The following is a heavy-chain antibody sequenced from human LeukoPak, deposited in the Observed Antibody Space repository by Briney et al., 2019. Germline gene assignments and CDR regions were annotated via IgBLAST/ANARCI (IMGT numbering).Heavy chain of an antibody. CDR3: ARDGIGYTVTNWFDP. Sequence: ASVKVSCKASGGTFSSYAISWVRQAPGQGLEWMGGIIPIFGTANYAQKFQGRVTITADKSTSTAYMELSSLRSEDTAVYYCARDGIGYTVTNWFDPWGQGTLVTVSS. D-gene: IGHD4-11*01. J-gene: IGHJ5*02. CDR2: IIPIFGTA. V-gene: IGHV1-69*06. CDR1: GGTFSSYA.